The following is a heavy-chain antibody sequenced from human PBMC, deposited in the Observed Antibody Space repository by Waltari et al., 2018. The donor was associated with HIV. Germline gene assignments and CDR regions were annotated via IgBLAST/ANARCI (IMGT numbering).Heavy chain of an antibody. D-gene: IGHD5-12*01. Sequence: EVPLVESGGGLVQPGGSLRLSCAASGCTFSSYWMHWVRQAPGKGLVWVSRINSEGSSTSYADSVKGRFTISRDNAKNTLYLQMNSLRVEDTAVYYCARGDGYAYPNWGQGTLVTVSS. V-gene: IGHV3-74*01. CDR1: GCTFSSYW. CDR2: INSEGSST. CDR3: ARGDGYAYPN. J-gene: IGHJ4*02.